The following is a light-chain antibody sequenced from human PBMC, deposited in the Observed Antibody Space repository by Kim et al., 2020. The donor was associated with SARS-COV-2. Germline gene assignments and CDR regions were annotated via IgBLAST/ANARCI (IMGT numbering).Light chain of an antibody. CDR1: QNVNSY. Sequence: DTQLTQSPSSLSASVGDRVTITCRASQNVNSYLNWYQQKAGAAPKLLIYAASSLQSGVPSRFSGSGSGTAFTLTISSLQAEDSATYYCQQSDNTPLTFGGGTNLEI. V-gene: IGKV1-39*01. CDR3: QQSDNTPLT. J-gene: IGKJ4*01. CDR2: AAS.